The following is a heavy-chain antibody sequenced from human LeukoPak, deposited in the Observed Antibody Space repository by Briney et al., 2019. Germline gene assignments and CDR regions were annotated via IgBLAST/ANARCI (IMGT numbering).Heavy chain of an antibody. CDR2: ISAYNGNT. CDR3: ARRWKICSGGSCYDAFDI. CDR1: GYTFTSYG. V-gene: IGHV1-18*01. Sequence: VSVKVSCKASGYTFTSYGISWVRQAPGQGLEWMGWISAYNGNTNYAQKLQGRVTMTTDTSTSTAYMELRSLRSDDTAVYYCARRWKICSGGSCYDAFDIWGQGTMVTVSS. D-gene: IGHD2-15*01. J-gene: IGHJ3*02.